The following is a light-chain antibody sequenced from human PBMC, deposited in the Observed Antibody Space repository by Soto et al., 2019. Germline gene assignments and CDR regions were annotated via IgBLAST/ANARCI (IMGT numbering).Light chain of an antibody. J-gene: IGKJ5*01. Sequence: EIVLTQSPATLSLSPGERATLSCRASQSVSSYLVWYQQKPGQAPRLLIYEASNRATGIPARFSGSGSGTDFTLTISSLEPEDFAVYYCQQRSDRPITFGQGTRLEI. CDR3: QQRSDRPIT. V-gene: IGKV3-11*01. CDR1: QSVSSY. CDR2: EAS.